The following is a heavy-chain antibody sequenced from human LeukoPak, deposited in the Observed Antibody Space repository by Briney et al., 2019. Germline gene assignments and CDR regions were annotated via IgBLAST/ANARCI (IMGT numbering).Heavy chain of an antibody. Sequence: PGGSLRLSCAASGFTVSSYGMHWVRQAPGKGLEWVAFIRYDGSNKYYADSVKGRFTISRDNSKNTLYLQMNSLRAEDTAVYYCAKDSGSGSYPDAFDIWGQGTMVTVSS. J-gene: IGHJ3*02. CDR1: GFTVSSYG. CDR3: AKDSGSGSYPDAFDI. V-gene: IGHV3-30*02. D-gene: IGHD1-26*01. CDR2: IRYDGSNK.